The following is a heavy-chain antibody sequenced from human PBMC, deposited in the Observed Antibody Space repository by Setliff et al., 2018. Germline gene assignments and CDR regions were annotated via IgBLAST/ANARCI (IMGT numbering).Heavy chain of an antibody. Sequence: GGSLRLSCAASGFTFSSYGMHWVRQAPGKGLEWVAVISYDGSNKYYADSVKGRFTISRDNSKNTLYLQMNSLRAEDKAVYYCAKDREDIVATVLTYWGQGTLVTAPQ. J-gene: IGHJ4*02. CDR2: ISYDGSNK. CDR3: AKDREDIVATVLTY. CDR1: GFTFSSYG. D-gene: IGHD5-12*01. V-gene: IGHV3-30*18.